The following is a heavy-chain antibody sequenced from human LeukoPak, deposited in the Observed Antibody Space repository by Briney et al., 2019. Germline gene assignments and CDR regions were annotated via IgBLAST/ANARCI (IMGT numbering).Heavy chain of an antibody. Sequence: ASVKVSCKASGYTSTSYAISWVRQAPGQGLEWMGWISAYNGNTNYAQKIQGRVTMTTDTSTSTAYMELRSLRSDDTAVYYCARSDRSGFYFDDYWGQGTLVTVSS. J-gene: IGHJ4*02. CDR1: GYTSTSYA. V-gene: IGHV1-18*01. D-gene: IGHD3-22*01. CDR3: ARSDRSGFYFDDY. CDR2: ISAYNGNT.